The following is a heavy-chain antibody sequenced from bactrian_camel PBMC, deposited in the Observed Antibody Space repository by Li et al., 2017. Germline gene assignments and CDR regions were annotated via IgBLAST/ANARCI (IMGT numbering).Heavy chain of an antibody. CDR3: AKDLFSDYAR. V-gene: IGHV3S67*01. CDR2: IGSGGTI. Sequence: DVQLVESGGGLVQPGGSRRLSCRISGLADTNYCMGWFRQAPGKERESVARIGSGGTIFYASSVKGRFTISRDNTKNMLYLQMNSLKSDDTALYYCAKDLFSDYARWGQGTQVTVS. D-gene: IGHD4*01. J-gene: IGHJ4*01. CDR1: GLADTNYC.